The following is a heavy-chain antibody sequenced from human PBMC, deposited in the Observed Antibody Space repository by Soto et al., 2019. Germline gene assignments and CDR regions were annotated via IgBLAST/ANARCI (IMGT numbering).Heavy chain of an antibody. CDR1: GFTFSSYS. CDR2: ISSSSSTI. J-gene: IGHJ4*02. V-gene: IGHV3-48*02. CDR3: ARQYDFWSGSRPYYFDY. D-gene: IGHD3-3*01. Sequence: GGSLRLSCAASGFTFSSYSMNWVRQAPGKGLEWVSYISSSSSTIYYADSVKGRFTISRDNAKNSLYLQMNSLRDEGTAVYYCARQYDFWSGSRPYYFDYWGQGTLVTVSS.